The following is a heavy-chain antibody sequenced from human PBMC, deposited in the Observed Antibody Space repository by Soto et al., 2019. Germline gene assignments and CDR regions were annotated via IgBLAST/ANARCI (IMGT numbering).Heavy chain of an antibody. CDR1: GFTFSSYA. V-gene: IGHV3-23*01. Sequence: GGSLRLSCAASGFTFSSYAMSWVRQAPGKGLEWVSAISGSGGSTYYADSVKGRFTISRDNSKNTLYLQMNSLRAEDTAVYYCAKDRVLITFLGVVTPDKVVFDMGGKGKMLT. J-gene: IGHJ3*02. CDR2: ISGSGGST. CDR3: AKDRVLITFLGVVTPDKVVFDM. D-gene: IGHD3-3*01.